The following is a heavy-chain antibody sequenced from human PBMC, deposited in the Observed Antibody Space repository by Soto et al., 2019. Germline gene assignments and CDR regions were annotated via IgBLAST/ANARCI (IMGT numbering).Heavy chain of an antibody. D-gene: IGHD4-17*01. J-gene: IGHJ5*02. Sequence: SETLSLTCAVYGGSFSGYYWSWIRQPPGKGLEWIGEINHSGSTNYNPSLKSRVTISVDTSKNQFSLKLSSVTAADTAVYYCASAQVYGDYFLEPSTPFDPWGQGTLVTVSS. V-gene: IGHV4-34*01. CDR2: INHSGST. CDR1: GGSFSGYY. CDR3: ASAQVYGDYFLEPSTPFDP.